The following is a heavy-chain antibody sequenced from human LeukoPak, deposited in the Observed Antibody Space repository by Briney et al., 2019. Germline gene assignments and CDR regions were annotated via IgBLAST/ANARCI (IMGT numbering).Heavy chain of an antibody. CDR1: GGSVSSYY. J-gene: IGHJ3*02. D-gene: IGHD6-13*01. CDR3: ARWARRWSWYVRIDDAFDI. CDR2: IYYSGST. V-gene: IGHV4-59*02. Sequence: SSETLSPTCTVSGGSVSSYYWSWIRQPPGKGLEWIGYIYYSGSTNYNPSLKSRVTISVDTSKNQFSLKLSSVTAADTAVYYCARWARRWSWYVRIDDAFDIWGQGTMVTVSS.